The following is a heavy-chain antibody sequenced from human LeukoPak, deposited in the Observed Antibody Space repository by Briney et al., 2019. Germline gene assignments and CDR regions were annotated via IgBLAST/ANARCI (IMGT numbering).Heavy chain of an antibody. Sequence: GASLILSCAASGFTFSSYALSWVRQAPGKGLEWVSAISGSGGSTYYADSVKGRFTISRDNSKNTLYLQMNSLRAEDTAVYYCAKKRQPGYYYYYYGMDVWGQGTTVTVSS. V-gene: IGHV3-23*01. J-gene: IGHJ6*02. CDR3: AKKRQPGYYYYYYGMDV. D-gene: IGHD1-14*01. CDR1: GFTFSSYA. CDR2: ISGSGGST.